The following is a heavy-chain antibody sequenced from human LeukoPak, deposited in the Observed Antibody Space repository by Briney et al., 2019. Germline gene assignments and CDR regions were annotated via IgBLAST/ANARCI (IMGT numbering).Heavy chain of an antibody. CDR2: IYSSGST. CDR1: GGSISSGGYY. D-gene: IGHD3-10*01. J-gene: IGHJ4*02. Sequence: SETLSLTCTVSGGSISSGGYYWSWIRQPAGKGLEWIGRIYSSGSTNYNPSLKSRVTMSVDTSKNQFSLKLSSVTAADTAVYYCGGSGRYYNGVDYWGQGTLVTVSP. V-gene: IGHV4-61*02. CDR3: GGSGRYYNGVDY.